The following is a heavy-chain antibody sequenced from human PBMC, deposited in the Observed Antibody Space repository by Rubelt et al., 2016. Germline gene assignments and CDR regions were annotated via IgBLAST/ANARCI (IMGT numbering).Heavy chain of an antibody. CDR3: ARENYGFVRSLDY. Sequence: QVQLVESGGGVVQPGTSLRLSCAASGFMFSSNAMQWVRQAPGKGPEWVALITSDGTNKYYTESMKGRFSISRDNSKNTVFLEMNSLRAEDTAVYYCARENYGFVRSLDYWGQGTLVTVSS. J-gene: IGHJ4*02. CDR1: GFMFSSNA. D-gene: IGHD1-7*01. CDR2: ITSDGTNK. V-gene: IGHV3-30*04.